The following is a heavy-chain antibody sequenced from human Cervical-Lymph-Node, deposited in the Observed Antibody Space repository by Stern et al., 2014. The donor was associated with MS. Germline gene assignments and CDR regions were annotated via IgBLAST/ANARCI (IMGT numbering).Heavy chain of an antibody. D-gene: IGHD4-17*01. V-gene: IGHV2-70*04. Sequence: ESGPALVKPTQTLTLTCTFSGLSLSTSGTRVSWIRQPPGKALEWLARIDWDDDKFSSTSLKTSLTLPKDPSKNQVVLTMTNMDPVDTATYYCARIRSAVTTYSRDDAFDIWGQGTMVTVSS. CDR2: IDWDDDK. J-gene: IGHJ3*02. CDR3: ARIRSAVTTYSRDDAFDI. CDR1: GLSLSTSGTR.